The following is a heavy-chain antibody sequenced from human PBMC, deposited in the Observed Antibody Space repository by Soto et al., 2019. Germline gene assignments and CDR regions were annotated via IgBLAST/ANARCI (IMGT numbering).Heavy chain of an antibody. J-gene: IGHJ4*02. CDR3: ARRERSYFDY. V-gene: IGHV3-33*01. CDR2: IWYDASNK. Sequence: QVQLVESGGGVVQPGRSLRLSCAASGFTFSTYDLHWVRQAPGKGLEWVAIIWYDASNKYYVDSVKGRFTISRDNSKNTLYLEMNSPRAEDTAVYYCARRERSYFDYWGQGTLVTVSS. CDR1: GFTFSTYD.